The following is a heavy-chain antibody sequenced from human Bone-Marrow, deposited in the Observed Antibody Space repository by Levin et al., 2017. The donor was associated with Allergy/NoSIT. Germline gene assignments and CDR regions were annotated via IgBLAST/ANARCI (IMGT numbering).Heavy chain of an antibody. CDR1: GGPISSRSYC. CDR3: ARLPTGYPNWFDP. V-gene: IGHV4-39*01. CDR2: SHPNGNM. Sequence: SSETLSLTCTVSGGPISSRSYCWGWVRQPPGTRLEWIGNSHPNGNMYYNPSLKSRVSISLDTSKNQFSLNLTSVTAADTAVYYCARLPTGYPNWFDPWGQGTLVTVSS. D-gene: IGHD3-9*01. J-gene: IGHJ5*02.